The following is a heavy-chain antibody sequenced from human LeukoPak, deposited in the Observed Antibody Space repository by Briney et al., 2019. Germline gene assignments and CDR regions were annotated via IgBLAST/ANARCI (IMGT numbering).Heavy chain of an antibody. CDR2: IFPSGGEI. CDR3: ATYRQVLLPFEP. J-gene: IGHJ4*02. CDR1: GFTFSTFA. Sequence: GRSLRLSCAASGFTFSTFAMIWVRQPPGKGLEWVSSIFPSGGEIHYADSVRGRFTISRDNSKSILSLQMNSLRAEDTAIYYCATYRQVLLPFEPWGQGTLVTVSS. D-gene: IGHD5-18*01. V-gene: IGHV3-23*01.